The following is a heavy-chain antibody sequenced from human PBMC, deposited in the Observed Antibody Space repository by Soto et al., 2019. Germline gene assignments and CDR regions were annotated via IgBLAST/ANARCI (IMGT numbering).Heavy chain of an antibody. J-gene: IGHJ4*02. Sequence: QEQLVESGGGVVQPGRSLRLSCAASGFTFSSYAMHWGRQAPGKGLEWVAVISYDGSDKYHADSVKGRFTISRDNSKNTLNLQMNSLRADDTAVYYCAKALGELSPESYDYWGQGTLITVSS. CDR3: AKALGELSPESYDY. CDR2: ISYDGSDK. D-gene: IGHD3-16*02. CDR1: GFTFSSYA. V-gene: IGHV3-30*18.